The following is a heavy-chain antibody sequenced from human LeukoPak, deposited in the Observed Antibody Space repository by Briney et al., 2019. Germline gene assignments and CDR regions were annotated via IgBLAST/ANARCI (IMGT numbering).Heavy chain of an antibody. CDR2: IKQDGCEK. Sequence: GGSLRLSCAASGSTFSSYWMTWVRQAPGKGLEWVANIKQDGCEKYYVDSVKGRFTISRDNAKNSLYLQMNSLRAEDTAVYYCARGKSSGYDFDYWGQGTLVTVSS. D-gene: IGHD5-12*01. J-gene: IGHJ4*02. V-gene: IGHV3-7*01. CDR1: GSTFSSYW. CDR3: ARGKSSGYDFDY.